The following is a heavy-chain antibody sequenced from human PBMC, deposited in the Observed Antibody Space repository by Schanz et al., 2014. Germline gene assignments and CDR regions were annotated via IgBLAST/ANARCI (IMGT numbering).Heavy chain of an antibody. CDR2: IISILGIP. V-gene: IGHV1-69*08. CDR1: GGTFSSYT. D-gene: IGHD2-2*01. Sequence: QVQLVQSGAEVKKPGSSMKVSCKASGGTFSSYTISWVRQAPGQGLEWMGRIISILGIPNYAQKFQGRVTFTADKSTSTAYMELSSLKSEDTALYYCARDTAQSCIGPSCFEYFQHWGQGALVTVSS. CDR3: ARDTAQSCIGPSCFEYFQH. J-gene: IGHJ1*01.